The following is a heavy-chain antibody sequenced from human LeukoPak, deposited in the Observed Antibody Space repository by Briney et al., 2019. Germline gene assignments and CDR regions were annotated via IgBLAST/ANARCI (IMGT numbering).Heavy chain of an antibody. CDR1: GFTFSNYD. CDR3: ARDTRDYYDSSGHYYVGTFDF. D-gene: IGHD3-22*01. V-gene: IGHV3-33*01. Sequence: GGSLRLSCAASGFTFSNYDMHWVRQAPGKGPEWVAVIWYDGSNKYYGDSVKGRFTISRDNSKNTLYLQMNSLRAEDTAVYYCARDTRDYYDSSGHYYVGTFDFWGQGTLVTVS. J-gene: IGHJ4*02. CDR2: IWYDGSNK.